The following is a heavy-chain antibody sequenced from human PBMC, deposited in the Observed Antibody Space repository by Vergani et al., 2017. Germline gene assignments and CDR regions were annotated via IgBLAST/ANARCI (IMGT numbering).Heavy chain of an antibody. D-gene: IGHD5-12*01. CDR1: GFTFDDYA. V-gene: IGHV3-9*03. CDR3: AKDMGGYDYGPLDY. CDR2: ISWNSGSI. J-gene: IGHJ4*02. Sequence: EVQLVESGGGLVQPGRSLRLSCAASGFTFDDYAMHWVRQAPGKGLEWVSGISWNSGSIGYADSVKGRFTISRDNAKNSLYLQMHSLRAEDMALYYCAKDMGGYDYGPLDYWGQGTLVTGSS.